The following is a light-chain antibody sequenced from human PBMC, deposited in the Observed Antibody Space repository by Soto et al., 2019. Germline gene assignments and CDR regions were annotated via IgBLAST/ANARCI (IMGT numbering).Light chain of an antibody. CDR3: QQSNDYPLT. CDR1: QAISSY. CDR2: GAS. V-gene: IGKV1-9*01. Sequence: DIQLTQSPSFLSASVGDRVTITCRASQAISSYLAWYQQKPGKPPKLLIYGASTLQSDVPSRFSGSGSGTEFTLTVSSLQAEDSATYYCQQSNDYPLTFGGGTKVEIK. J-gene: IGKJ4*01.